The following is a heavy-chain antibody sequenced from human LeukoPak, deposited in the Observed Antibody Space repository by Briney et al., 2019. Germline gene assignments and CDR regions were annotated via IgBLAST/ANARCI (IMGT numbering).Heavy chain of an antibody. CDR2: IIPIFGTA. J-gene: IGHJ4*02. Sequence: SVKVSCKASGGTFSSYAISWVRQAPGQGLEWMGGIIPIFGTANYAQKFQGRVTITADEPTSTAYMELSSLRSEDTAVYYCARSSYYYDSSGYGPGDWGQGTLATVSS. CDR1: GGTFSSYA. CDR3: ARSSYYYDSSGYGPGD. V-gene: IGHV1-69*13. D-gene: IGHD3-22*01.